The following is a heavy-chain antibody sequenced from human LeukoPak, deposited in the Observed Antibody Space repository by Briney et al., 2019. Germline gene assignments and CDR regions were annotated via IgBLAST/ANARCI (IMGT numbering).Heavy chain of an antibody. CDR1: GGSFSGYY. CDR2: INHSGST. Sequence: PSETLSLTCAVYGGSFSGYYWSWIRQPPGKGLEWIGEINHSGSTNYNPSLKSRVTISVDTSKNQFSLKLSSVTAADTAVCYCARGHPGPLGYCSGGSCSRGYFDYWGQGTLVTVSS. J-gene: IGHJ4*02. D-gene: IGHD2-15*01. CDR3: ARGHPGPLGYCSGGSCSRGYFDY. V-gene: IGHV4-34*01.